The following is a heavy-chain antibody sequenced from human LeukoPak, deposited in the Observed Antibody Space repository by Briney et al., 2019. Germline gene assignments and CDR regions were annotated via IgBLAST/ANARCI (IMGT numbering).Heavy chain of an antibody. Sequence: GGSLRLSCAASGFTFSTYAMIWVRQAPGKGLEWVSVIGGSGSYTYYADSVKGRFTISRDNSKDTLYLQMNSLRAEDTAVYYCARDWYDYWGQGTLVSVSS. CDR3: ARDWYDY. J-gene: IGHJ4*02. V-gene: IGHV3-23*01. CDR1: GFTFSTYA. D-gene: IGHD6-13*01. CDR2: IGGSGSYT.